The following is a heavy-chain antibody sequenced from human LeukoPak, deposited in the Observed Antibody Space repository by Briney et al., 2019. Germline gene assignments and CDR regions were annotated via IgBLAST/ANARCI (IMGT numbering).Heavy chain of an antibody. V-gene: IGHV4-59*11. CDR2: IYYSGST. CDR1: GGSISSHY. D-gene: IGHD6-19*01. J-gene: IGHJ3*02. Sequence: PSGTLSLTCTVSGGSISSHYWSWIRQPPGKGLEWIGYIYYSGSTNYNPSLKSRVTISVDTSKNQFSLKLSSVTAADTAVYYCARDAGEYSSGWPDAFDIWGQGTMVTVSS. CDR3: ARDAGEYSSGWPDAFDI.